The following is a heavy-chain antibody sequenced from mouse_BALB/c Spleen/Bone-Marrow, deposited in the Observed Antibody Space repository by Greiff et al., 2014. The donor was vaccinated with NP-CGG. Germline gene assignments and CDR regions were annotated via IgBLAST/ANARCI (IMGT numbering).Heavy chain of an antibody. CDR3: ARGYDEGFAY. CDR1: GFNIKDTY. CDR2: IDPANGNT. V-gene: IGHV14-3*02. J-gene: IGHJ3*01. Sequence: VQLKESGAELVKPGASVKLPCTASGFNIKDTYMHWGKQRPEQGLEWIGRIDPANGNTKYDPKFQGKATITADTSSNTAYLQLSSLTSEDTAVYYCARGYDEGFAYWGQGTLVTVSA. D-gene: IGHD2-14*01.